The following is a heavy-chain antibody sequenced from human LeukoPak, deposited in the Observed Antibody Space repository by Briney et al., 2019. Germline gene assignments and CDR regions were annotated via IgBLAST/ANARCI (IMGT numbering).Heavy chain of an antibody. CDR1: GDSASSNSAA. CDR3: ARDGYSSGWYSLDY. V-gene: IGHV6-1*01. J-gene: IGHJ4*02. CDR2: TYYRSKWYN. Sequence: SQTLSLTCATSGDSASSNSAAWNWIRQSPSRGLEWLGRTYYRSKWYNDYAVSVKSRITINPDTSKNQFSLQLNSVTPEDTAVYYCARDGYSSGWYSLDYWGQGTLVTVSS. D-gene: IGHD6-19*01.